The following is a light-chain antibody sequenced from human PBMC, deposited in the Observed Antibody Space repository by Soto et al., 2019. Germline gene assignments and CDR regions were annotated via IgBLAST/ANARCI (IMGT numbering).Light chain of an antibody. CDR2: STS. V-gene: IGKV1-39*01. J-gene: IGKJ1*01. CDR3: QQYGSSPRT. Sequence: DIQMTQSPASLSASXGDGVTITXXASQSVSNYLNWYRQLPGKAPTLLIYSTSTLQSGVPSRFSGSGSGTDFTLTISRMEPEDFAVYCCQQYGSSPRTFGQGTKVDIK. CDR1: QSVSNY.